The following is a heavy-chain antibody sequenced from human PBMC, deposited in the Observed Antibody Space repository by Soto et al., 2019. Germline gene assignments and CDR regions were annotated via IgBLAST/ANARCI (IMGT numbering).Heavy chain of an antibody. CDR2: ISSSGSTI. V-gene: IGHV3-48*03. CDR3: ARDFPYSSGYYYFDY. D-gene: IGHD3-22*01. J-gene: IGHJ4*02. Sequence: GGSLRLSCAASGFTFSSYEMNWVRQAPGKGLEWVSYISSSGSTIYYADSVKGRFTISRDNAKNSLYLQMNSLRAEDTAVYYCARDFPYSSGYYYFDYWGQGTLVTVS. CDR1: GFTFSSYE.